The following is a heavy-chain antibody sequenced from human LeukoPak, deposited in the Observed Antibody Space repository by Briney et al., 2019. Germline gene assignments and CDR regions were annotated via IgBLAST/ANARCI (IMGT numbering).Heavy chain of an antibody. V-gene: IGHV1-69*05. CDR3: AGSKNDAFDI. CDR1: GGTFSSYA. CDR2: IIPIFGTA. Sequence: GASVKVSCKASGGTFSSYAISWVRQAPGQGLEWMGGIIPIFGTANYAQKFQGRVTITTDESTSTAYMELSSLRSEDTAVYYCAGSKNDAFDIWGQGTMVTVSS. J-gene: IGHJ3*02.